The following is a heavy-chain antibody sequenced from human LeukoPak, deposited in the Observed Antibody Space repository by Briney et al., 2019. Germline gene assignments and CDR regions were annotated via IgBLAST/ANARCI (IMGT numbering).Heavy chain of an antibody. CDR1: GGSLSSFY. CDR2: IYNTENT. Sequence: SETLSLTCTVSGGSLSSFYWSWIRQPPGKGLEWIGYIYNTENTNYNPSLKSRVTISVDTSKNQFSMKVKSVTASDTAVYYCASSKPELDTWGQGTLVTVSS. CDR3: ASSKPELDT. J-gene: IGHJ5*02. D-gene: IGHD1-26*01. V-gene: IGHV4-59*08.